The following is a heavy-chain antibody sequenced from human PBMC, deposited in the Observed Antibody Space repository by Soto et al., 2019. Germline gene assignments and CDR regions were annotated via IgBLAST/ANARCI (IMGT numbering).Heavy chain of an antibody. J-gene: IGHJ4*02. Sequence: EVQLVESGGGLVQPGRSLRLSCAASGFTFDDYAMHWVRQAPGKGLEWVSRINWNSGSIGYADSVKGRFTISRDNAKNSVSLQRHCLRAEDTPLYYCAKDDYCSASGMDYWGQGTLVTVSS. V-gene: IGHV3-9*01. CDR1: GFTFDDYA. CDR3: AKDDYCSASGMDY. CDR2: INWNSGSI. D-gene: IGHD6-6*01.